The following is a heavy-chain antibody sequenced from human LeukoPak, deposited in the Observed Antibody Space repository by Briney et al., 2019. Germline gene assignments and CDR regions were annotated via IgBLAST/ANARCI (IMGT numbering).Heavy chain of an antibody. D-gene: IGHD3-22*01. J-gene: IGHJ4*02. CDR2: IIPILGVA. Sequence: GASVKVSCKASGGTFSSYAISWVRQAPGQGLEWMGRIIPILGVANYAQKFQGRVTITADKSTSTAYMELSSMRSEDTAVYYCARSGGVGAGTYYYDSSGYYLDYWGQGTLVTVSS. CDR3: ARSGGVGAGTYYYDSSGYYLDY. V-gene: IGHV1-69*04. CDR1: GGTFSSYA.